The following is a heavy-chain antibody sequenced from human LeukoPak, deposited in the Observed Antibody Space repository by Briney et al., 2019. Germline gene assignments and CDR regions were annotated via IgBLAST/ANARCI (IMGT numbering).Heavy chain of an antibody. J-gene: IGHJ4*02. V-gene: IGHV3-7*01. Sequence: PGGSLRLSCAASGFTFSIYSMNWVRQAPGKGLEWVANIKQDGSEKYYVDSVKGRFTISRDNAKNSLYLQMNSLRAEDTAVYYCARDSDPGPVYDYVWGSYRYLGYWGQGTLVTVSS. CDR1: GFTFSIYS. CDR3: ARDSDPGPVYDYVWGSYRYLGY. D-gene: IGHD3-16*02. CDR2: IKQDGSEK.